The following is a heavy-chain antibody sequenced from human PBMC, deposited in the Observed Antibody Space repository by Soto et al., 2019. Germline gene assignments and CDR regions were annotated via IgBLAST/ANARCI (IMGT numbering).Heavy chain of an antibody. CDR2: IYYSGST. J-gene: IGHJ4*02. CDR1: GGSISSSSYY. CDR3: ATLWFGEGNY. D-gene: IGHD3-10*01. Sequence: QLQLQESGPGLVKPSETLSLTCTVSGGSISSSSYYWGWIRQPPGKGLEWIRSIYYSGSTYYNPSLKSRVTISVDTSKNQCSLKLSSVTAADTAVYYCATLWFGEGNYWGQGTLVTVSS. V-gene: IGHV4-39*01.